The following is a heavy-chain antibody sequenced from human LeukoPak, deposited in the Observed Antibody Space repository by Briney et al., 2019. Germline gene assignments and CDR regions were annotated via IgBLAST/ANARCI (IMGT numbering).Heavy chain of an antibody. CDR3: AHRPRDYDSSGYRSPAFDC. D-gene: IGHD3-22*01. CDR1: GFPRSTTGVG. Sequence: SGPTLVKPTQTLTLTCTFSGFPRSTTGVGVGWIREPSGKALEWHTLIFWADDKRYSPSLQTRLTITKDTSKNQVVLTMTSMDPMDTATYFCAHRPRDYDSSGYRSPAFDCWGQGTLVTVSS. J-gene: IGHJ4*02. V-gene: IGHV2-5*02. CDR2: IFWADDK.